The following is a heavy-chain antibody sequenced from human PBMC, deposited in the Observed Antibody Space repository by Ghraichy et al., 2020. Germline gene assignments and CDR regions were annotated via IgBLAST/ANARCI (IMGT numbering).Heavy chain of an antibody. J-gene: IGHJ4*02. CDR1: GFTFSRHW. D-gene: IGHD3-16*01. V-gene: IGHV3-7*01. Sequence: GGSLRLSCAASGFTFSRHWMTWVRQAPGRGLELLANINQDGSTILYVDSVQGRFTISRDNAKNLLYLQMNSLRAEDAAVYYCASHGDFCVDYWVQGTLVTVST. CDR3: ASHGDFCVDY. CDR2: INQDGSTI.